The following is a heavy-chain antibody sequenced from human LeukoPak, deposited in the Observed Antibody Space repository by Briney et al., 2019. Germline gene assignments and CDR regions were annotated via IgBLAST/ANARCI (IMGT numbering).Heavy chain of an antibody. J-gene: IGHJ4*02. Sequence: GQSLRLSCAASGFTFDDYGMSWVRQAPGKGLEWVSGINWNGGHTGYADSVKGRFTIYSDNAKNSLYLQMNSLRAEDTALYYCARDTYYYDSSGYFDYWGQGTLVTVSS. CDR1: GFTFDDYG. D-gene: IGHD3-22*01. CDR3: ARDTYYYDSSGYFDY. V-gene: IGHV3-20*04. CDR2: INWNGGHT.